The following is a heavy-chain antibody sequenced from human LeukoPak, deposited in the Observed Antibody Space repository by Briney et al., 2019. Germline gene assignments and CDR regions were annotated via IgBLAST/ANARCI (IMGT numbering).Heavy chain of an antibody. Sequence: SVKVSCKASGGTFSSYAISWVRQAPGQGLEWMGGIIPIFGTADYAQKFQGRVTITADESTSTAYMELSSLRSEDTAVYYCASTGKQQLVPGLGFDPWGQGTLVTVSS. CDR3: ASTGKQQLVPGLGFDP. D-gene: IGHD6-13*01. CDR1: GGTFSSYA. V-gene: IGHV1-69*13. CDR2: IIPIFGTA. J-gene: IGHJ5*02.